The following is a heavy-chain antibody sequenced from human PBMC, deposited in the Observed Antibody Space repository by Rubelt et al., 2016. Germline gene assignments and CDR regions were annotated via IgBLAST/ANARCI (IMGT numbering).Heavy chain of an antibody. J-gene: IGHJ4*02. Sequence: QVQLVQSGAEVKKPGASVKVSCKASGYTFTGYYMHWVRQAPGQGLEWMGWINPNSGGTKFEQKLQGRVTMTRDTSISTAYMELSRLRSDDTAVYYCARGGWLWDYWGQGTLVTVSS. CDR3: ARGGWLWDY. V-gene: IGHV1-2*02. D-gene: IGHD6-19*01. CDR1: GYTFTGYY. CDR2: INPNSGGT.